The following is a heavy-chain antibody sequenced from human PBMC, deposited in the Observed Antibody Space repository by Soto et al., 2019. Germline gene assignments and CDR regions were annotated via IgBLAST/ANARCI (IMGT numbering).Heavy chain of an antibody. J-gene: IGHJ6*02. CDR3: AKGGRGDIVVVPAAMDV. V-gene: IGHV3-30*18. CDR1: GFTFSSYG. CDR2: ISYDGSNK. D-gene: IGHD2-2*01. Sequence: QVQLVESGGGVVQPGRSLRLSCAASGFTFSSYGMHWVRQAPGKGLEWVAVISYDGSNKYYADSVKGRFTISRDNSKNTLYLPMNSLRAEDTAVYYCAKGGRGDIVVVPAAMDVWGQGTTVTVSS.